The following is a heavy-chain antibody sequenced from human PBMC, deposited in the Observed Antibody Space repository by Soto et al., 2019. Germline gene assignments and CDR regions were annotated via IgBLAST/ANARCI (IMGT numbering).Heavy chain of an antibody. D-gene: IGHD3-10*01. CDR3: ARTQFYSGSRNYRNLMFDP. CDR2: INHSGST. V-gene: IGHV4-34*01. Sequence: SETLSLTCAVYGGSFSGYYWSWIRQPPGKGLEWIGEINHSGSTNYNPSLKSRVTISVDTSKNQFSLKLSSVTAADTAVYYCARTQFYSGSRNYRNLMFDPWGQGIQVTVSS. CDR1: GGSFSGYY. J-gene: IGHJ5*02.